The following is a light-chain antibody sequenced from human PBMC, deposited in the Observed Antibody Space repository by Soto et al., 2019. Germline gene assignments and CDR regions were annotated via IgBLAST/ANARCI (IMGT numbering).Light chain of an antibody. J-gene: IGKJ4*01. CDR1: QSISNN. CDR3: QQSYRTPLT. V-gene: IGKV1-39*01. CDR2: AAS. Sequence: DIQMTQSPSSLSASVGDRVTITCRASQSISNNLNWYQQKPGKAPRLLIYAASSLQSGVPSRFSGSGSGTDFTLVINSLQPEDFTTYYCQQSYRTPLTFGGVTKVEIK.